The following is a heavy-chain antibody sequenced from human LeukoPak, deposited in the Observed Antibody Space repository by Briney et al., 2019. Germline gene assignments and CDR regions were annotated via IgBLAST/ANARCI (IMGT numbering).Heavy chain of an antibody. CDR3: ARDAAIYDSGAYYYLW. V-gene: IGHV1-69*01. CDR2: ITPIFGTA. D-gene: IGHD3-22*01. CDR1: GGTFSRYA. J-gene: IGHJ4*02. Sequence: SVKVSCKASGGTFSRYAISWVRQAPGQGLEWMGGITPIFGTANYAQKFQGRVTITADESTRAAYMELRSLKSEDTAVYYCARDAAIYDSGAYYYLWWGQGTLVTVSS.